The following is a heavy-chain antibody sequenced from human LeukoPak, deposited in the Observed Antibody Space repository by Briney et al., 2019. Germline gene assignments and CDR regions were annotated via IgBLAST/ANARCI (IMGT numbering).Heavy chain of an antibody. CDR3: ARDGPAYYDSSGYSDY. J-gene: IGHJ4*02. D-gene: IGHD3-22*01. V-gene: IGHV3-48*03. CDR1: GFTFSNYE. Sequence: PGGSLRLCCAASGFTFSNYEMNWVRQAPGKGLEWVSYISTSGSTIYYADSVKGRFTISRDNAKNSLYLQMNSLRAEDTAAYYCARDGPAYYDSSGYSDYWGRGILVTVSS. CDR2: ISTSGSTI.